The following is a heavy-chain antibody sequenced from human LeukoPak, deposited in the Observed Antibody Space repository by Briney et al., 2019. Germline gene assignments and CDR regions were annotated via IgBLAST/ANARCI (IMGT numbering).Heavy chain of an antibody. D-gene: IGHD5-18*01. J-gene: IGHJ4*02. CDR2: ISGSGGST. Sequence: GGSLRLSCAASGFTFSSYAMSWVRQAPGKGLEWVSAISGSGGSTYYADSVKGRFTISRDNSKNTLCLQMNSLRAEDTAVYYCARDEMVTGFDYWGQGTLVTVSS. V-gene: IGHV3-23*01. CDR1: GFTFSSYA. CDR3: ARDEMVTGFDY.